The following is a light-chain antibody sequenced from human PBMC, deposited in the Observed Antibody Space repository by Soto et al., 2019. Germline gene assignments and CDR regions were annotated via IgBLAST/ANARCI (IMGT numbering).Light chain of an antibody. CDR1: QSVSSSY. J-gene: IGKJ1*01. Sequence: EIALTQSPGTLSLSPGERATLSCRASQSVSSSYLAWYQHKPGQAPRLLSYGASSRATGIPDRFSGSGSGTDFTLTISRLEPEDFAVYYCQQYGSSPWTFGQGTKVEIK. CDR2: GAS. CDR3: QQYGSSPWT. V-gene: IGKV3-20*01.